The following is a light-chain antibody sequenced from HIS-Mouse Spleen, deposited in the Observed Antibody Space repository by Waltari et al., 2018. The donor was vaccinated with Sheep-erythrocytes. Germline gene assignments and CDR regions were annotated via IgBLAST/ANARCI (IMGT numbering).Light chain of an antibody. V-gene: IGKV3-11*01. Sequence: EIVWTQSPATLSLSPGARATLSCRASQSVSSYLAWYQQKPGQAPRLLIYDASNRATGIPDRFSVSGSVTDFTLTISSLEPEDFAVYYWQQRSNWPLTFGGGTKVEIK. CDR3: QQRSNWPLT. CDR2: DAS. J-gene: IGKJ4*01. CDR1: QSVSSY.